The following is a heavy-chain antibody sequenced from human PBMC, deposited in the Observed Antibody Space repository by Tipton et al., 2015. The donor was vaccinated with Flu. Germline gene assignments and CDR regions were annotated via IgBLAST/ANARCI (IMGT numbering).Heavy chain of an antibody. CDR1: GGSISSGSYY. CDR2: IFTSGRT. V-gene: IGHV4-61*02. Sequence: TLSLTCTVSGGSISSGSYYWNWIRQPAGKGLEWIGRIFTSGRTNYNPSLKSRVTISPDTSKNQFSLKLNSVTAADTAVYYCARGIPTYCTGGTCFDGDFDSWGQGTLVTVSS. D-gene: IGHD2-15*01. J-gene: IGHJ4*02. CDR3: ARGIPTYCTGGTCFDGDFDS.